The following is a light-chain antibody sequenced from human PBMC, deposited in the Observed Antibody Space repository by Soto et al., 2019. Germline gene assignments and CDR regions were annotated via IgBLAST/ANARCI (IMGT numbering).Light chain of an antibody. CDR1: ISDVGGYNY. J-gene: IGLJ3*02. CDR3: SSYTSGSTWV. Sequence: QSVLTQPASVSGSPGQSITISCTGTISDVGGYNYVSWYQQHPGKAPKLMIYEVSNRPSGVSNRFSGSKSGNTASLTISGLQAEDEADYYCSSYTSGSTWVFGGGTKVTVL. CDR2: EVS. V-gene: IGLV2-14*01.